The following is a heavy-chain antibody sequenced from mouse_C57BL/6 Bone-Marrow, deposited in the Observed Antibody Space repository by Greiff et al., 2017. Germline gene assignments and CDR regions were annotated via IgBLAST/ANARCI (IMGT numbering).Heavy chain of an antibody. CDR3: ARDPLRRGYYAMDY. J-gene: IGHJ4*01. D-gene: IGHD2-4*01. Sequence: EVKLQESGPGLVKPSQSLSLTCSVTGYSITSGYYWNWIRQFPGNKLEWMGYISYDGSNNYNPSLKNRISITRDTSKNQFFLKLNSVTTEDTATYYCARDPLRRGYYAMDYWGQGTSVTVSS. CDR2: ISYDGSN. CDR1: GYSITSGYY. V-gene: IGHV3-6*01.